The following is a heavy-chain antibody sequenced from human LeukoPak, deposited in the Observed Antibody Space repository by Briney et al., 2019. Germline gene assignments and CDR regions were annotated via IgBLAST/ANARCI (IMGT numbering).Heavy chain of an antibody. Sequence: ASVKVSCKASGYTFTSYGISLVRQAPGQGLEWMEWISAYNGNTNYAQKLQGRVTMTTDTSTSTAYMELRSLRSDDTAVYYCARNDYDILGYPYYFDYWGQGTLVTVSS. D-gene: IGHD3-9*01. CDR2: ISAYNGNT. CDR3: ARNDYDILGYPYYFDY. J-gene: IGHJ4*02. CDR1: GYTFTSYG. V-gene: IGHV1-18*01.